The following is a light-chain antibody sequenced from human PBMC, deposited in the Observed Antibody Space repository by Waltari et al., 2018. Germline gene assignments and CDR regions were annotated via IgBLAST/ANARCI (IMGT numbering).Light chain of an antibody. CDR3: QQRSTWWT. CDR1: QSIGSY. J-gene: IGKJ1*01. V-gene: IGKV3-11*01. CDR2: DAS. Sequence: EIVLTQSPVTLSLSPGGRATLSCRASQSIGSYLAWYQLKPGQAPRLLIYDASNRATGVPARFSGSGSGTDFTLTVRNLEPGDSAVYYCQQRSTWWTFGQGTRVEI.